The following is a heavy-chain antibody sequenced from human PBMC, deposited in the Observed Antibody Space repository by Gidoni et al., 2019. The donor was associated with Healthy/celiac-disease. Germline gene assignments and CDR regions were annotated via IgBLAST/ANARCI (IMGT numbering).Heavy chain of an antibody. V-gene: IGHV3-48*02. CDR2: ISSSTI. CDR1: GLTFSRCS. CDR3: ARDPVSGRDAFDI. J-gene: IGHJ3*02. Sequence: EVQLVESGGGLVEHGGSLSLSCPAPGLTFSRCSMNWVPQAPGKGLEWVSSISSSTINYADSVKGRFTISRYNAKNSLYLQMNSLRDEDTAVYYCARDPVSGRDAFDIWGQGTMVTVSS. D-gene: IGHD1-20*01.